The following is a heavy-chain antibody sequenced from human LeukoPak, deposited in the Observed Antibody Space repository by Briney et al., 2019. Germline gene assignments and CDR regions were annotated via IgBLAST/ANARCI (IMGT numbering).Heavy chain of an antibody. CDR2: INPNSGGT. CDR3: ANGGGSGSHNYFDN. D-gene: IGHD3-10*01. Sequence: ASVKVSCKASGYTFTGYYMHWVRQAPGQGLEWMGWINPNSGGTNYAQKFQGRVTMTRDTSISTFYMELTRLRSDDTAIYYCANGGGSGSHNYFDNWGQGTLVTVSS. V-gene: IGHV1-2*02. J-gene: IGHJ4*02. CDR1: GYTFTGYY.